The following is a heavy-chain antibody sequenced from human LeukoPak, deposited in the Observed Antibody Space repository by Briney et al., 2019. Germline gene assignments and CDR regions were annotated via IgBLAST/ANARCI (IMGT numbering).Heavy chain of an antibody. CDR2: IYHSGST. CDR1: GYSISSTYY. Sequence: SETLSLTCTVSGYSISSTYYWGWIRQPPGKGLEWIGRIYHSGSTYDNPSLKSRVTISVDTSKNQFSLRLSSVTTADTAVYYCASVCSSTSCYRDYWGQGTLVTVSS. J-gene: IGHJ4*02. V-gene: IGHV4-38-2*02. D-gene: IGHD2-2*01. CDR3: ASVCSSTSCYRDY.